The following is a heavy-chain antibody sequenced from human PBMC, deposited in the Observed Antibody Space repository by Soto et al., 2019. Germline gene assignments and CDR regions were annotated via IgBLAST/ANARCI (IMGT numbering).Heavy chain of an antibody. CDR2: IWYDGSNK. Sequence: GGSLRLSCAASGFTFSSYGMHWVRQAPGKGLEWVAVIWYDGSNKYYADSVKARFTIPRDNSKNTLYLQMNSLRTEDTAVYYCAREEITMVRGVINYYFDYWGQGTLVTVSS. V-gene: IGHV3-33*01. D-gene: IGHD3-10*01. J-gene: IGHJ4*02. CDR3: AREEITMVRGVINYYFDY. CDR1: GFTFSSYG.